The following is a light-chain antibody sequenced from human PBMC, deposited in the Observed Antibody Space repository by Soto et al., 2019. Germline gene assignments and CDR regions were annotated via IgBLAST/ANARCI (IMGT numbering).Light chain of an antibody. CDR1: LSIGNG. CDR2: DAS. Sequence: IQMTQSPSTLSASVGDRVTITCRARLSIGNGLAWYQQKPGKAPRLLIFDASNLESGVPSRFSGSGSGTEFTLTISSLQPDDFATYYCLQYNGYSGTFGQGTKVDIK. CDR3: LQYNGYSGT. J-gene: IGKJ1*01. V-gene: IGKV1-5*01.